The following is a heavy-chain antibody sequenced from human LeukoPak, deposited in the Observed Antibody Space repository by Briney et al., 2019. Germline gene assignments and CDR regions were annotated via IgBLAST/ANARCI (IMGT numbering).Heavy chain of an antibody. V-gene: IGHV3-33*01. CDR1: GFTFSSYG. Sequence: GSLRLSCTASGFTFSSYGMHWVRQAPGKGLEWVAVIWYDGSNKYYADSVKGRFTISRDNSKNTLYLQMNGLRAEDTAVYYCARRGYSYADGYFDYWGQGTLVTVSS. CDR2: IWYDGSNK. D-gene: IGHD5-18*01. J-gene: IGHJ4*02. CDR3: ARRGYSYADGYFDY.